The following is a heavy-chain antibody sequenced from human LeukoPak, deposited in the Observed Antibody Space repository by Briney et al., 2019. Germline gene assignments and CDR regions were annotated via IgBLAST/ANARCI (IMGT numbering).Heavy chain of an antibody. Sequence: SETLSLTCAVYGGSFSGYYWSWIRQPPGKGLEWIGEINHSGSTNHNPSLKSRVTISVDTSKNQFSLKLSSVTAADTAVYYCARHGQDWLPRFDYWGQGTLVTVSS. J-gene: IGHJ4*02. V-gene: IGHV4-34*01. D-gene: IGHD3/OR15-3a*01. CDR2: INHSGST. CDR3: ARHGQDWLPRFDY. CDR1: GGSFSGYY.